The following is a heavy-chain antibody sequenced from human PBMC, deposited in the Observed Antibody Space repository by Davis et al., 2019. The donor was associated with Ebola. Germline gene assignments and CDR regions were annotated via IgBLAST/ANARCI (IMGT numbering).Heavy chain of an antibody. CDR1: GFTFSSYS. Sequence: ESLKISCAASGFTFSSYSMNWVRQAPGKGLEWIGSIYYSGSTYYNPSLKSRVTISVDTSKNQFSLKLSSVTAADTAVYYCARTYYYDSSGYYGVGRRYYANWFDPWGQGTLVTVSS. J-gene: IGHJ5*02. D-gene: IGHD3-22*01. V-gene: IGHV4-59*05. CDR3: ARTYYYDSSGYYGVGRRYYANWFDP. CDR2: IYYSGST.